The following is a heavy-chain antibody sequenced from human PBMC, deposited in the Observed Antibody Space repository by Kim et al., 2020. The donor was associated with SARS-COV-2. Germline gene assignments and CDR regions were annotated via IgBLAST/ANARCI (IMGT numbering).Heavy chain of an antibody. CDR2: VIHIIGTA. Sequence: SVKVSCKASGDTLSTYTVNWVRQAPGQGLEWIGNVIHIIGTANYAQKFQDRVTITADESTSTGYMELSSLRYEDTVVYYCAKEAGSHDGLYVWGQGTMVAVSS. J-gene: IGHJ3*01. CDR3: AKEAGSHDGLYV. CDR1: GDTLSTYT. D-gene: IGHD3-10*01. V-gene: IGHV1-69*08.